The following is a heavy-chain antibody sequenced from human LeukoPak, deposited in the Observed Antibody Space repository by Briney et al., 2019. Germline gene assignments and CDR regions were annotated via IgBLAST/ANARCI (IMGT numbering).Heavy chain of an antibody. J-gene: IGHJ4*02. CDR3: ARGDIAFDY. Sequence: SETLSLTCTVSGGSISSYYWSWIRQPPGKGLEWIGYIYYSGSTNYNPSLKSRVTISVDTSKNQFTLQLNSVTPEDAAVYYCARGDIAFDYWGQGTLVTVSS. CDR2: IYYSGST. V-gene: IGHV4-59*12. D-gene: IGHD3-9*01. CDR1: GGSISSYY.